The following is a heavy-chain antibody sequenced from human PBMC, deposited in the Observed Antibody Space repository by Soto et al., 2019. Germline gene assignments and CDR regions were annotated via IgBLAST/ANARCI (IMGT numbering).Heavy chain of an antibody. CDR2: ISGSGGST. Sequence: GGSLRLSCAASGFTFSSYAMSWVSQAPGKGLEWVSAISGSGGSTYYADSVKGRFTISRDNAKNSLYLQMNSLRAEDTAVYYCGREFWGGYVVYWGQGTLVTVSS. D-gene: IGHD3-3*01. CDR1: GFTFSSYA. V-gene: IGHV3-23*01. CDR3: GREFWGGYVVY. J-gene: IGHJ4*02.